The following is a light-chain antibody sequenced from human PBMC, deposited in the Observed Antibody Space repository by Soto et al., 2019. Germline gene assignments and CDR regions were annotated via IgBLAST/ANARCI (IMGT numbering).Light chain of an antibody. CDR1: QSISSY. CDR3: QQSYSTLLT. Sequence: DIQMTQSPSSLSASVGDRVTITCRASQSISSYLNWYQQKPGKAPKLLISAASSLQSGVPSRFSGSGSGTDFTLTISSLQPEDFATYYCQQSYSTLLTVGGGTKVEIK. CDR2: AAS. V-gene: IGKV1-39*01. J-gene: IGKJ4*01.